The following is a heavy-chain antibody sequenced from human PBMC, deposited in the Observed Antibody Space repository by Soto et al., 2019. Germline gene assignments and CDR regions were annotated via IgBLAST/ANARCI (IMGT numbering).Heavy chain of an antibody. CDR1: GGTFSSYA. Sequence: PGASVKVSCKASGGTFSSYAISWVRQAPGQGLEWMGGIIPIFGTANYAQKFQGRVTITADESTSTAYMELSSLRSEDTAVYYCATIVGATTDGTVDYWGQGTLVTV. D-gene: IGHD1-26*01. CDR3: ATIVGATTDGTVDY. J-gene: IGHJ4*02. CDR2: IIPIFGTA. V-gene: IGHV1-69*13.